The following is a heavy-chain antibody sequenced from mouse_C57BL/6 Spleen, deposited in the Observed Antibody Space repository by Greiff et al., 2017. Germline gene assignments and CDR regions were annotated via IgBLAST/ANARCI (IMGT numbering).Heavy chain of an antibody. V-gene: IGHV5-17*01. J-gene: IGHJ4*01. CDR2: ISSGSSTI. Sequence: EVKLMESGGGLVKPGGSLKLSCAASGFTFSDYGMHWVRQAPEKGLEWVAYISSGSSTIYYADTVKGRFTISRDNAKNTLFLQMTSLRSEDTAMFYCAIYSYAMDNWGQGTSVTVSS. CDR3: AIYSYAMDN. D-gene: IGHD2-12*01. CDR1: GFTFSDYG.